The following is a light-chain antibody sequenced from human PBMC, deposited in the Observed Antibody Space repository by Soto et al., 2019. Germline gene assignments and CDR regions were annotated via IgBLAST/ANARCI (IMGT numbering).Light chain of an antibody. CDR1: QSVSSSY. J-gene: IGKJ5*01. CDR2: GAS. V-gene: IGKV3-20*01. Sequence: ESVLTQSPGTLSLSPGERATLSCRASQSVSSSYLAWYQQKPGQAPRLLIYGASSRASGIPDRFSGSGSGTDFTLTISRLGPEDFAVYYCQQYGSSVITFSQGTRLEIK. CDR3: QQYGSSVIT.